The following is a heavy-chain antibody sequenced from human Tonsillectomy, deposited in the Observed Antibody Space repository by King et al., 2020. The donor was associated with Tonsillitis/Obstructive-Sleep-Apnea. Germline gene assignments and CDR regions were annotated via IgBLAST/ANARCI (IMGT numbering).Heavy chain of an antibody. Sequence: AQLVQSGAEVKKPGASVKVSCKVSGYTLTELSMHWVRQAPGKGLEWMGGFHPEAGETIYAQKFQGRVTMTEDTSTDTAYMELSSLRSEDTAVYYCATTLRVVVVAAAFDYWGQGTLVTVSS. J-gene: IGHJ4*02. V-gene: IGHV1-24*01. D-gene: IGHD2-15*01. CDR2: FHPEAGET. CDR3: ATTLRVVVVAAAFDY. CDR1: GYTLTELS.